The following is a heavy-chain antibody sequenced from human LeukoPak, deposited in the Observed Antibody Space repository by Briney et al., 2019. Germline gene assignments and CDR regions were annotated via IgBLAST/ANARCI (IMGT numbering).Heavy chain of an antibody. Sequence: GESLKISCKGSVYSFTSYWIGWVRQMPGKGLEWMGIIYPGDSDTRYSPSFQGQVTISADKSISTAYLQWSSLKASDTAMYYCARQSYSSSYWFDPWGQGTLVTVSS. J-gene: IGHJ5*02. D-gene: IGHD6-6*01. CDR1: VYSFTSYW. CDR3: ARQSYSSSYWFDP. CDR2: IYPGDSDT. V-gene: IGHV5-51*01.